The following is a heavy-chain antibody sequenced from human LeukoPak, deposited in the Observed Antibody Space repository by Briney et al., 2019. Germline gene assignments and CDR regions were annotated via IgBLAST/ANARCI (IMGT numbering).Heavy chain of an antibody. CDR2: IYYSGST. D-gene: IGHD3-10*02. Sequence: SETLSLTCTVSGDSISSSSYYWGWIRQPPGKGLEWIGSIYYSGSTYYNPSLKSRVTISVDTSKNQFSLKLSSVTAADTAVYYCARSTTMSYAFDIWGQGTMVTVSS. V-gene: IGHV4-39*07. CDR3: ARSTTMSYAFDI. CDR1: GDSISSSSYY. J-gene: IGHJ3*02.